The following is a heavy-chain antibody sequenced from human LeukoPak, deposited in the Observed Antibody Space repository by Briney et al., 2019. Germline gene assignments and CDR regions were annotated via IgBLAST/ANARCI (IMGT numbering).Heavy chain of an antibody. J-gene: IGHJ4*02. Sequence: SETPSLTCTVSGGSISSSSYYWGWIRQPPGKGLEWIGSIYYSGSTYYSPSLKSRVTISVDTSKNQFSLKLSSVTAADTAVYYCARRWVVGATTDYWGQGTLVTVSS. V-gene: IGHV4-39*01. CDR3: ARRWVVGATTDY. CDR1: GGSISSSSYY. D-gene: IGHD1-26*01. CDR2: IYYSGST.